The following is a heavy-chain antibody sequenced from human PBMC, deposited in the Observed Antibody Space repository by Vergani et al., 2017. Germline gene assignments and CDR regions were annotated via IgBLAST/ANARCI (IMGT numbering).Heavy chain of an antibody. Sequence: EVQLVESGGGLVQPGRSLRLSCAASGFTLDDYAMHWVRRAPGKGLEWVSGISWNSGSIGYADSVKGRFTISRDNAKNSLCLQMNSLRAEDTALYYCAKDMRVGATGGLDYWSQATLVTVSS. CDR1: GFTLDDYA. J-gene: IGHJ4*02. CDR3: AKDMRVGATGGLDY. D-gene: IGHD1-26*01. CDR2: ISWNSGSI. V-gene: IGHV3-9*01.